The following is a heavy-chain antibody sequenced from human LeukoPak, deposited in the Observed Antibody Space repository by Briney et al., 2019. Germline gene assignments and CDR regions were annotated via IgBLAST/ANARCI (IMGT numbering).Heavy chain of an antibody. V-gene: IGHV4-39*01. Sequence: PSETLSLTSTVPGGSISSSSYYWGWIRQPPGKGLEWIGSIYYSGSTYYNPSLKSRVTISVDTSKNQFSLKLSSVTAADTAVYYCARHDGDFWRDPFDYWGQGTLVTVSS. CDR2: IYYSGST. D-gene: IGHD3-3*01. CDR3: ARHDGDFWRDPFDY. J-gene: IGHJ4*02. CDR1: GGSISSSSYY.